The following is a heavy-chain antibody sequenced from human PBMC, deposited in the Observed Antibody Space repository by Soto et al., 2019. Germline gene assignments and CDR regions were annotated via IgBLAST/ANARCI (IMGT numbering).Heavy chain of an antibody. D-gene: IGHD1-26*01. CDR2: IWYDGSNK. J-gene: IGHJ3*02. V-gene: IGHV3-33*01. CDR1: GFTFSSYG. CDR3: ARSKGWGIVGEVEADAFDI. Sequence: QVQLVESGGGVVQPGRSLRLSCAASGFTFSSYGMHWVRQAPGKGLEWVAVIWYDGSNKYYADSVKGRFTISRDNSKNTLYLQMNSLRAEDTAVYYCARSKGWGIVGEVEADAFDIWGQGTMVTVSS.